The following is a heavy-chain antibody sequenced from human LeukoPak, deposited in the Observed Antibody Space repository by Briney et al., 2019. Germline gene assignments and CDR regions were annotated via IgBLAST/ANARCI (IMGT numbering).Heavy chain of an antibody. CDR3: ARSGWDSSGYQRPRYYFDY. D-gene: IGHD3-22*01. CDR1: GSTVSSNY. J-gene: IGHJ4*02. V-gene: IGHV3-53*01. CDR2: IYSGGST. Sequence: GGSLRLSCAASGSTVSSNYMSWVRQAPGKGLEWVSVIYSGGSTYYADSVKGRFTISRDNSKNTLYLQMNSLRVEDTAVYYCARSGWDSSGYQRPRYYFDYWGQGTLVTVSS.